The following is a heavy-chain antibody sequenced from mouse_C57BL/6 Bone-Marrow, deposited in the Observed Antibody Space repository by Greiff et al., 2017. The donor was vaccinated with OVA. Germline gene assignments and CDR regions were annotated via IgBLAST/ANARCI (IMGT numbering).Heavy chain of an antibody. Sequence: QVQLQQPGAELVRPGTSVKLSCKASGYTFTSYWMHWVKQRPGQGLEWIGVIDPSDSYTKYNQKFKGKATLTVDTSSSTAYMQLSSLTSEDSAVYYCARRREYGYDSYYFDYWGQGTTLTVSS. CDR3: ARRREYGYDSYYFDY. J-gene: IGHJ2*01. D-gene: IGHD2-2*01. V-gene: IGHV1-59*01. CDR2: IDPSDSYT. CDR1: GYTFTSYW.